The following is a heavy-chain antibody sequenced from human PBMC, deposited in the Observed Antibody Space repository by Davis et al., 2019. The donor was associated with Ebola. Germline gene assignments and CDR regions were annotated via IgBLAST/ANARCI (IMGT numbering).Heavy chain of an antibody. J-gene: IGHJ4*02. D-gene: IGHD3-16*02. CDR1: GYTFTDNY. V-gene: IGHV1-2*02. Sequence: ASVKVSCKASGYTFTDNYIHWVRQAPGQGLEWMGWVYPKSGGTDSAQKFQGGVTMTSDTSITTAYMELSSPTSDDTAVYYCARVLRLGELSFHYWGQGTLVTVSS. CDR2: VYPKSGGT. CDR3: ARVLRLGELSFHY.